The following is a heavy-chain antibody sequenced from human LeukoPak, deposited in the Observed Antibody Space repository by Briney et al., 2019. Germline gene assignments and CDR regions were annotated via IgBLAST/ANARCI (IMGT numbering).Heavy chain of an antibody. CDR2: ISYDGSNK. CDR3: ARGGDDSSGYYYY. D-gene: IGHD3-22*01. J-gene: IGHJ4*02. CDR1: GFTFSSYA. Sequence: QPGGSLRLSCAASGFTFSSYAMHWVRQAPGKGLEWLAVISYDGSNKYYADSVKGRFTISRDNSKNTLYLQMNSLRAEDTAVYYCARGGDDSSGYYYYWGQGTLVTVSS. V-gene: IGHV3-30-3*01.